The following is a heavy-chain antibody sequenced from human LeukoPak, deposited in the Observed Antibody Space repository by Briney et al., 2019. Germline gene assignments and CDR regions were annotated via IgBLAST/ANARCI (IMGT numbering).Heavy chain of an antibody. J-gene: IGHJ4*02. V-gene: IGHV4-39*07. CDR3: SRENGAFSPFGY. Sequence: SETLSLTCAVSGDSINSRSYYWDWIRQPPGKGLEWIGNLYYGGNTHYNPSLKSRVTVSLDKSKNQLSLNLTSVTAADTAVYYCSRENGAFSPFGYWGQGTLVTVPS. CDR2: LYYGGNT. D-gene: IGHD2-8*01. CDR1: GDSINSRSYY.